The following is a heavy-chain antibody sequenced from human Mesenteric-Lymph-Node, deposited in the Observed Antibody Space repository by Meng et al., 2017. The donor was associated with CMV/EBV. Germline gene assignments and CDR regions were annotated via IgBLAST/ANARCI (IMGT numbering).Heavy chain of an antibody. Sequence: GESLKISCAASGFAFSSYGMHWVRQAPGKGLEWVAFIRYDETNKYYADSVRGRFTISRDNSKNTLYLQMNSLRIEDTAVYYCAKESGDWDPDYWGQGMLVTVSS. CDR1: GFAFSSYG. D-gene: IGHD3/OR15-3a*01. J-gene: IGHJ4*02. CDR3: AKESGDWDPDY. CDR2: IRYDETNK. V-gene: IGHV3-30*02.